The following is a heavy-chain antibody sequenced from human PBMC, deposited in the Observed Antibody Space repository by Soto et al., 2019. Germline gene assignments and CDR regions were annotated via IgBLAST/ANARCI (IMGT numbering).Heavy chain of an antibody. CDR2: IHSSGST. V-gene: IGHV4-30-4*01. CDR3: ARGTYFDSAWGTYRVGSSGCFDY. CDR1: GGSISSGDNY. D-gene: IGHD3-16*02. J-gene: IGHJ4*02. Sequence: QVQLQESGPGLVKPSQTLSLTCSISGGSISSGDNYWSWIRQPPGKGLEWIGYIHSSGSTFYNPSLERRVTISVDTSKNQFSLKLRSVTAADTAVYSCARGTYFDSAWGTYRVGSSGCFDYWGQGSLVSVSS.